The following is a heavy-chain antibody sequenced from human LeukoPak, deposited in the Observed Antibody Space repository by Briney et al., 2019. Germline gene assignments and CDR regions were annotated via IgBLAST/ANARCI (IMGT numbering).Heavy chain of an antibody. D-gene: IGHD4-17*01. J-gene: IGHJ3*01. CDR1: GGTFSSYT. Sequence: ASVKVSCKASGGTFSSYTISWVRQAPGQELEWMGRIIPILGLANYAQKFPGRLTITADKSTSTAYMELSSLRSEDTAVYYCARDNDGDYAIDFWGQGTMVTVSS. CDR3: ARDNDGDYAIDF. CDR2: IIPILGLA. V-gene: IGHV1-69*04.